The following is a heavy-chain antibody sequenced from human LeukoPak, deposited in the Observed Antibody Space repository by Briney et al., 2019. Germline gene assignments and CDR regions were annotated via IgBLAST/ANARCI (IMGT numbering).Heavy chain of an antibody. CDR3: ARDRRDYYGSGSYNEFDY. J-gene: IGHJ4*02. Sequence: ASVKVSCKASGYTFTGYYMHWVRQAPGQGFEWMGRINPNSGGTNYAQKFQGRVTMTRDTSISTAYMELSRLRSDDTAVYYCARDRRDYYGSGSYNEFDYWGQGTLVTVSS. V-gene: IGHV1-2*06. CDR2: INPNSGGT. CDR1: GYTFTGYY. D-gene: IGHD3-10*01.